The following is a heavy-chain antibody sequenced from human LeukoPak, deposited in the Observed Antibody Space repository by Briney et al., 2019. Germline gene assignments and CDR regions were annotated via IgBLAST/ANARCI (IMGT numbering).Heavy chain of an antibody. CDR3: ARHYDNDGYHYAHFHY. J-gene: IGHJ4*02. Sequence: SETLSLTCTVSGGSISGYYWSWVRQPPGKGLEWIGYIYYRSTNYNPSLKSRVTISIDTSKNQLSLKLSSVTAADTAVYYCARHYDNDGYHYAHFHYWGQGTLVTVSS. V-gene: IGHV4-59*08. D-gene: IGHD3-22*01. CDR2: IYYRST. CDR1: GGSISGYY.